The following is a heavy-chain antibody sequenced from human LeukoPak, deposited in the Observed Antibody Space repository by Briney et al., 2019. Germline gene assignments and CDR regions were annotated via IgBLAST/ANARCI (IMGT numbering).Heavy chain of an antibody. CDR1: GFTVSSTY. V-gene: IGHV3-23*01. CDR3: ARVGGPNPTQDAFDI. J-gene: IGHJ3*02. D-gene: IGHD3-16*01. CDR2: ISGSGGST. Sequence: QAGGSLRLSCAASGFTVSSTYMNWVRQAPGKVLEWVSAISGSGGSTYYADSVKGRFTISRDNSKNTLYLQMNSLRAEDTAVYYCARVGGPNPTQDAFDIWGQGTMVTVSS.